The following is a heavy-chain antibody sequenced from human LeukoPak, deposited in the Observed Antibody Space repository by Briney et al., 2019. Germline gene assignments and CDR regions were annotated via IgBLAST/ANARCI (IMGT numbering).Heavy chain of an antibody. V-gene: IGHV3-23*01. CDR1: GFTFSSYA. CDR3: AKRSSTSSGYFDF. Sequence: PGGSLRLSCAASGFTFSSYAMSWVRQAPGKGLEWVSDISGSGASTYYADSVKGRLTISRDNSKNTIYLQMNSLRAEDTAIYYCAKRSSTSSGYFDFWGRGTLVTVSS. J-gene: IGHJ4*02. D-gene: IGHD3-22*01. CDR2: ISGSGAST.